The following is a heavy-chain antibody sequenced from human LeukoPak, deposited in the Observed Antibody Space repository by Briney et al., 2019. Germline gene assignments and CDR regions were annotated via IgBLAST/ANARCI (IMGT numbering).Heavy chain of an antibody. V-gene: IGHV4-39*01. CDR3: ASAFDY. J-gene: IGHJ4*02. CDR2: IYYSGST. CDR1: GASISSSSNY. Sequence: SETLSLTCTVSGASISSSSNYWGWSPRPPGKGLEWIGSIYYSGSTYYNPSLKSRVTVSVDTSKNQFSLKLSSVTAADTAVYYCASAFDYWGQGTLVIVSS.